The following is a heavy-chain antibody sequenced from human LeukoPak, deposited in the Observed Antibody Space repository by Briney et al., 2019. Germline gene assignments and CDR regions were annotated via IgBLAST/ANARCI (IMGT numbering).Heavy chain of an antibody. D-gene: IGHD3-16*01. CDR3: ASIIPGGNDIDS. V-gene: IGHV3-72*01. CDR2: SRNKVKSYTT. CDR1: GFTFSDYY. Sequence: GGSLRLYCAASGFTFSDYYMDWVRPAPGKGLEWVGRSRNKVKSYTTDYAASVKGRFTISRDDSQNSLYLQMNSLKTEDTAVYYCASIIPGGNDIDSWGQGSLVTISS. J-gene: IGHJ5*01.